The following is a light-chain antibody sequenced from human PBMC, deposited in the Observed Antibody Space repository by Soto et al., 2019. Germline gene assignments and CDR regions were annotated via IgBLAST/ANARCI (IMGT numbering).Light chain of an antibody. Sequence: EIALTQSPATPSLSPGERATLSCRASPSVPNYVAWYQQRPGQAPRLLIYDASSRATGIPDRISGSGSGTDFTLTISRLEPEDFAVYYCQQYGGSSTFGQGTKVDI. CDR2: DAS. J-gene: IGKJ1*01. CDR1: PSVPNY. V-gene: IGKV3-20*01. CDR3: QQYGGSST.